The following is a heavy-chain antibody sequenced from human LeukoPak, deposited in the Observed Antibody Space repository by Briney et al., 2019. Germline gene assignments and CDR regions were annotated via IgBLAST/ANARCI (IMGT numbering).Heavy chain of an antibody. CDR2: INTHTGDT. D-gene: IGHD2-15*01. V-gene: IGHV1-18*01. CDR3: ARGPGGCSGGSCYHDY. Sequence: ASVKVSCKASGYTFTPYDISWVRQAPGQGLEWMGWINTHTGDTDYAQKLQGRVTVTTDTSTSTAYMELRSLGSDDTAFYYCARGPGGCSGGSCYHDYWGQGTLVTVSS. J-gene: IGHJ4*02. CDR1: GYTFTPYD.